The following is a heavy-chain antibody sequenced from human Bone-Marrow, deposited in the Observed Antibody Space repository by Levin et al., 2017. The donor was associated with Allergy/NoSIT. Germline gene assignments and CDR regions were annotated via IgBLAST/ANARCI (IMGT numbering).Heavy chain of an antibody. CDR2: FSYTGST. J-gene: IGHJ6*03. CDR3: ARLGPADHYYYMDV. CDR1: GGSMTNYY. D-gene: IGHD3-16*01. Sequence: SETLSLTCTVSGGSMTNYYWSWIRQSPGKDLEWMAYFSYTGSTNYNPSLKSRVTISVDTSKNQFSLNLTPVSAADTAVYYCARLGPADHYYYMDVWGKGTTVPVSS. V-gene: IGHV4-59*08.